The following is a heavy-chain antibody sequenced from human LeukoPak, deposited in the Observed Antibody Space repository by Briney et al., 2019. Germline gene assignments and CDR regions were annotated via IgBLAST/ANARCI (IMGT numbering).Heavy chain of an antibody. CDR1: GGSISSYY. V-gene: IGHV4-59*01. CDR3: ARRMGQLLPFDY. Sequence: SETLSLTCTVSGGSISSYYWSWIRQPPGKGLEWIGYIYYSGSTNYNPSLESRVTISVDTSKNQLSLKLSSVTAADTAVYYCARRMGQLLPFDYWGKGTLVTVSS. D-gene: IGHD1-26*01. J-gene: IGHJ4*02. CDR2: IYYSGST.